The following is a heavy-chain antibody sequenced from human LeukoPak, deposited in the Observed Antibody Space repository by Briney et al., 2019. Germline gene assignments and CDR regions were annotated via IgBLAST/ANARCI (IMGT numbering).Heavy chain of an antibody. V-gene: IGHV4-38-2*01. J-gene: IGHJ4*02. D-gene: IGHD4-23*01. CDR3: ARDRGYGGNDWDY. CDR2: LYHGGAT. CDR1: GYSINSGYY. Sequence: SETLSLTCAVSGYSINSGYYWGCIRQPPGKGLEWIGSLYHGGATYSNPSLKSRVTIAVDTSKNQFSLKLSSVTAADTAVYYCARDRGYGGNDWDYWGQGTLVTVSS.